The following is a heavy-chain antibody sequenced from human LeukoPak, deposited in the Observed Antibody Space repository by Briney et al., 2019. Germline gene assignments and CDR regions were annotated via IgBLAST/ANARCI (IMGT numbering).Heavy chain of an antibody. CDR1: GGSFSGYY. J-gene: IGHJ4*02. Sequence: SETLSLTCAVYGGSFSGYYWSWIRQPPGKGLEWIGEINHSGSTNYNPSLKSRVTISVDTSKNQFSLKLSSVTAADTAVYYCARRSGYHYRYFDYWGQGTLVTVSS. CDR2: INHSGST. CDR3: ARRSGYHYRYFDY. V-gene: IGHV4-34*01. D-gene: IGHD3-22*01.